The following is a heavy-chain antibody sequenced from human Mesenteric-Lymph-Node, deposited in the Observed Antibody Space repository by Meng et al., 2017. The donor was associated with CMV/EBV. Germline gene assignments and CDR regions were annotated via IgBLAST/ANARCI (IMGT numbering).Heavy chain of an antibody. J-gene: IGHJ6*02. CDR3: ARAPGLFYYYYGMDV. D-gene: IGHD3/OR15-3a*01. V-gene: IGHV4-34*01. CDR1: GGPFSNYY. Sequence: SETLSLTCAVYGGPFSNYYWSWIRQPPGKGLEWIGEINHSGSTNYNPSLKSRVTISVDTSKNQFSLKLSSVTAADTAVYYCARAPGLFYYYYGMDVWGQGTTVTVSS. CDR2: INHSGST.